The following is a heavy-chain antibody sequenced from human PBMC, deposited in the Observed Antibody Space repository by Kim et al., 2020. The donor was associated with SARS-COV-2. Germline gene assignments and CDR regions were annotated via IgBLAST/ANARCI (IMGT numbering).Heavy chain of an antibody. V-gene: IGHV3-7*03. CDR3: ASYYGAFDY. D-gene: IGHD4-17*01. J-gene: IGHJ4*02. Sequence: SEKYYVDSVKGRFTISRDNAKNSLYLQMNSLRAEDTAVYYCASYYGAFDYWGQGTLVTVSS. CDR2: SEK.